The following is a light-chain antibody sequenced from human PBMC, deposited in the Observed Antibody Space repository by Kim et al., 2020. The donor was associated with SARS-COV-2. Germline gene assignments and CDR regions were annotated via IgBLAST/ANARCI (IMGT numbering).Light chain of an antibody. CDR2: AAS. CDR1: QDISNY. CDR3: QQCNDSPFT. V-gene: IGKV1-16*01. Sequence: GSVGDRVTITGRASQDISNYLAWFKQNPGKAPKSLISAASSLQSGVPSRFSGSGSGSDFTLTIISLQPEDFATYYCQQCNDSPFTFGPGTKVDIK. J-gene: IGKJ3*01.